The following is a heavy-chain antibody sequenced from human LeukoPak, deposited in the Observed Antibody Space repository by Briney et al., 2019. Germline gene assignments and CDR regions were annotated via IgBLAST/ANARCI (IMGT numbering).Heavy chain of an antibody. CDR1: GFTFDDYA. Sequence: GGSLRLSCAASGFTFDDYAMHWVRQTPGKGLEWVSYISWNGDGIDYADSVKGRFTISRDNAKNSLYLQMNSLRPEDTALYYRVKGTPLGYWGQGTLVTVSS. J-gene: IGHJ4*02. V-gene: IGHV3-9*01. CDR3: VKGTPLGY. D-gene: IGHD3-16*01. CDR2: ISWNGDGI.